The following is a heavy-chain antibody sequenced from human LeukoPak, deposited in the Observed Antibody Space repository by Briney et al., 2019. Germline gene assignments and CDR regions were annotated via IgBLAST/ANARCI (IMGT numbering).Heavy chain of an antibody. CDR2: IYYSGST. Sequence: PSQTLSLTCTVSGGSISRGGYYWSSIRQHPGEGLEWIGYIYYSGSTYYNPSLKSRVTISVDTSKNQFSLKLSSVTAADTAVYYCARVVVVAATPGRFDYWGQGTLVTVSS. CDR1: GGSISRGGYY. D-gene: IGHD2-15*01. J-gene: IGHJ4*02. CDR3: ARVVVVAATPGRFDY. V-gene: IGHV4-31*03.